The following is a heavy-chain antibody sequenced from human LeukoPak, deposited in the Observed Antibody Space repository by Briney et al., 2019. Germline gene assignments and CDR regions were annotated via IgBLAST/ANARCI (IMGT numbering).Heavy chain of an antibody. V-gene: IGHV7-4-1*02. D-gene: IGHD3-22*01. CDR3: ARDSFAGDSSGSFDY. CDR2: INTNTGNP. Sequence: ASGKVSFKASGYTFTIYAMKWVRQAPGQGLEWMGWINTNTGNPTYAQGFTGRFVFSLDTSVSTAYLQISSLKAEDTAVYYCARDSFAGDSSGSFDYWGQGTLVTVSS. CDR1: GYTFTIYA. J-gene: IGHJ4*02.